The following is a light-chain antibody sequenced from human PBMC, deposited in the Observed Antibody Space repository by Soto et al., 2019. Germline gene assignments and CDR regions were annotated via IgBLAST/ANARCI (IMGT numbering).Light chain of an antibody. V-gene: IGKV1-5*03. CDR1: HSISSW. Sequence: DLQMTQSPSTLSASVGARVTITCRASHSISSWLAWYQQKPGKAPKLLIYKASSLESGVPSRFSGSGSGTEFTLTISSLQPDDFATYDCQQYNSYPFTFGPETKVYIK. J-gene: IGKJ3*01. CDR3: QQYNSYPFT. CDR2: KAS.